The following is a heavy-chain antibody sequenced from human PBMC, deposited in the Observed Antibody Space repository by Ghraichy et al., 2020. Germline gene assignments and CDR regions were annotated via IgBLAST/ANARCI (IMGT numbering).Heavy chain of an antibody. CDR3: ARGSGSYLDY. D-gene: IGHD1-26*01. CDR2: IYSGGST. Sequence: GVLNISCAASGFTVSSNYMSWVRQAPGKGLEWVSVIYSGGSTYYADSVKGRFTISRDNSKNTLYLQMNSLRAEDAAVYYCARGSGSYLDYWGQGTLVTVSS. CDR1: GFTVSSNY. V-gene: IGHV3-66*02. J-gene: IGHJ4*02.